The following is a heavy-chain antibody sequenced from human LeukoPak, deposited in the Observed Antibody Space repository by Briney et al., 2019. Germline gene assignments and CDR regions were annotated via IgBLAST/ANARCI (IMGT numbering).Heavy chain of an antibody. CDR2: FDPEDGET. D-gene: IGHD1-1*01. Sequence: ASVKVSCKVSGYTLTELSMHWVRQAPGKGLEWMGGFDPEDGETIYAQKFQGRVTITTDESTSTAYMELSSLRSEDTAVYYCARGPARTGTPSYWGQGTLVTVSS. CDR3: ARGPARTGTPSY. V-gene: IGHV1-24*01. J-gene: IGHJ4*02. CDR1: GYTLTELS.